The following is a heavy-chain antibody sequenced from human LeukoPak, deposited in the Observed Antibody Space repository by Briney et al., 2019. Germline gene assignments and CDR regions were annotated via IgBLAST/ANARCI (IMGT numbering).Heavy chain of an antibody. Sequence: SETLSLTCTVSGGSINSYYWSWIRQSPGKGLEWIGYIYYSGSTNYNPSLKSRVTMSVDMSKNQFSLKLRSVTAADTAVYYCANDLGWIQLNLGRGQGTLVTVSS. D-gene: IGHD5-18*01. CDR3: ANDLGWIQLNLG. CDR1: GGSINSYY. J-gene: IGHJ4*02. CDR2: IYYSGST. V-gene: IGHV4-59*01.